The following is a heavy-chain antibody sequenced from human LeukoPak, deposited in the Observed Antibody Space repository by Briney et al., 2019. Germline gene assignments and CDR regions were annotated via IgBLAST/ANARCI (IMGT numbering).Heavy chain of an antibody. CDR3: ARAGLYCTNGVCYRPSAPFDP. V-gene: IGHV4-39*07. Sequence: SETLSLTCTVSGGSISSSSYYWGWIRQPPGKGLEWIGSIYYSGNTYYNPSLKSRVTISVDTSKNQFSLKLSSVTAADTAVYYCARAGLYCTNGVCYRPSAPFDPCGQGTLVTVSS. J-gene: IGHJ5*02. CDR1: GGSISSSSYY. D-gene: IGHD2-8*01. CDR2: IYYSGNT.